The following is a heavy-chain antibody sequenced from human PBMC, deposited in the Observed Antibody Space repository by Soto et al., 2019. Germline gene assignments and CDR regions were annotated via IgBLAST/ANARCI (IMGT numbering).Heavy chain of an antibody. CDR2: MHYSGTT. D-gene: IGHD3-22*01. CDR3: ARNYFANGGYSNWFDP. J-gene: IGHJ5*02. V-gene: IGHV4-31*03. Sequence: LSNTVCGGTIRNVAYRWICNNKNPGKGLEWIVYMHYSGTTYYNPSRRSRVTISLDTSKNQFPLKLSSVTAADSAVYYCARNYFANGGYSNWFDPWGKGIMVSVSS. CDR1: GGTIRNVAYR.